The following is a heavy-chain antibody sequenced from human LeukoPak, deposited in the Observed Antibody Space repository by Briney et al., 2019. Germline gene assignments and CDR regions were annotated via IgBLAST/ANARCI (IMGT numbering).Heavy chain of an antibody. CDR1: GFTFSSYE. Sequence: PGGSLRLSCAASGFTFSSYEMNWVRQAPGKGLEWVSYISSSGSTIYYADSVTGRFTISRDNAKNSLYLQMNSLRAEDTAVYYCARRATTDRGYSYGLDYWGQGTLVTVAS. D-gene: IGHD5-18*01. CDR3: ARRATTDRGYSYGLDY. V-gene: IGHV3-48*03. CDR2: ISSSGSTI. J-gene: IGHJ4*02.